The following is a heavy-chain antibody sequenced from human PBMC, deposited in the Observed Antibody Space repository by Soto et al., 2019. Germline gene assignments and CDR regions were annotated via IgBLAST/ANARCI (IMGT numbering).Heavy chain of an antibody. Sequence: SETLSLTCAVYGGSFSGYYWSWIRQPPGKGLEWIGEINHSGSTNYNPSLRSRVTISVDTSKNQFSLKLSSVTAADTAVYYCARGLYGSGLNWFDPWGQGTLVTVSS. CDR1: GGSFSGYY. V-gene: IGHV4-34*01. CDR3: ARGLYGSGLNWFDP. D-gene: IGHD3-10*01. CDR2: INHSGST. J-gene: IGHJ5*02.